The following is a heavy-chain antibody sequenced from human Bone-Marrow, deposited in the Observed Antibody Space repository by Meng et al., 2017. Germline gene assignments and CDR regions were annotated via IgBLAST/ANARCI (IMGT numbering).Heavy chain of an antibody. CDR1: GLTVRSNY. CDR2: IHSGGTT. D-gene: IGHD3-22*01. J-gene: IGHJ3*02. CDR3: AREAHYDGSCYLGFAFDM. Sequence: GGSLRLSCAASGLTVRSNYMNWVRQAPGKGLEWVSVIHSGGTTYYADSVKDRFTISRDILKNTLYLQMNIVRPEDTAVYYCAREAHYDGSCYLGFAFDMWGQGTMVTVSS. V-gene: IGHV3-66*02.